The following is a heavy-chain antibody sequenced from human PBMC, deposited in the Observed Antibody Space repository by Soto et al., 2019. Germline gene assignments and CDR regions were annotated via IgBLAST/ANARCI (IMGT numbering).Heavy chain of an antibody. CDR1: PITVYNFAA. V-gene: IGHV3-23*01. CDR2: ISGRGDHR. Sequence: EMQLLESGGGLGQPGGSLRLSCVASPITVYNFAAMSWLRQTPERGLEWVSTISGRGDHRYYADSVKGRFTISRDNSKNRLYLQMDGLRVDDTAVYYCAKDRALENQTPYGMDVWGQGTTVTV. J-gene: IGHJ6*02. CDR3: AKDRALENQTPYGMDV. D-gene: IGHD2-2*01.